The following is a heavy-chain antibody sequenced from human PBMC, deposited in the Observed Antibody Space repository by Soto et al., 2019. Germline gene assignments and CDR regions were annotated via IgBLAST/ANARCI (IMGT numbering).Heavy chain of an antibody. CDR1: DGSSSGYY. CDR2: INHSGST. Sequence: SDTSGVEDGSSSGYYGSWIRQPPGKGLEWIGEINHSGSTNYNPSLKSRVTISVDTSKNQFSLKLSSVTAADTAVYYCARDYYYGMDVWGQGTTVTVSS. CDR3: ARDYYYGMDV. V-gene: IGHV4-34*01. J-gene: IGHJ6*02.